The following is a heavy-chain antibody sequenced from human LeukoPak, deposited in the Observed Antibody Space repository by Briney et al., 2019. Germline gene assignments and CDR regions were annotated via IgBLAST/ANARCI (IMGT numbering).Heavy chain of an antibody. CDR1: GFTFSSYA. V-gene: IGHV3-23*01. J-gene: IGHJ4*02. CDR3: AKEIQSFGVVIPFDY. D-gene: IGHD3-3*01. Sequence: GGSLRLSCAASGFTFSSYAMSWVRQAPGKGLEWVSAISGSGGSTYYADSVKGRFTISRDNPKNTLYLQMNSLRAEDTAVYYCAKEIQSFGVVIPFDYWGQGTLVTVSS. CDR2: ISGSGGST.